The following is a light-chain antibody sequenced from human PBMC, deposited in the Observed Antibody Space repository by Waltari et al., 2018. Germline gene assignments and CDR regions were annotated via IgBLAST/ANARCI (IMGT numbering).Light chain of an antibody. Sequence: SSELTQDPGVSVALGQTVSITCQGDSLRKFYVSWYQQKPGQAPVLVIYTNKNRPSGIPDRFSGSSSGNTASFTITGTHAADEADYYCLSRDSVGNLLLFCGGTKLTVL. V-gene: IGLV3-19*01. CDR1: SLRKFY. J-gene: IGLJ2*01. CDR3: LSRDSVGNLLL. CDR2: TNK.